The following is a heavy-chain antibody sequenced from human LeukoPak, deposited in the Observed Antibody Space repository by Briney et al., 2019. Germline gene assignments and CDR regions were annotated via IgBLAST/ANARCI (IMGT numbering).Heavy chain of an antibody. V-gene: IGHV3-66*02. CDR2: IYSGGST. D-gene: IGHD2-2*02. CDR3: ASFCSSTSCYTWYYFDY. CDR1: GFTVSSNY. Sequence: GGSLRLSCAASGFTVSSNYMSWVRQAPGKGLEWVSVIYSGGSTYYADSVKGRFTISRDNSKNTLYLQMNSLRAEDTAVYYCASFCSSTSCYTWYYFDYWGLGTLVTVSS. J-gene: IGHJ4*02.